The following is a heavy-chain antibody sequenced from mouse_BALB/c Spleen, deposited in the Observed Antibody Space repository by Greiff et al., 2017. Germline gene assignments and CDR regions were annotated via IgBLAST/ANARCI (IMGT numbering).Heavy chain of an antibody. Sequence: VQLKQSGTVLARPGASVKMSCKASGYSFTSYWMHWVKQRPGQGLEWIGAIYPGNSDTSYNQKFKGKAKLTAVTSASTAYMALSSLTNEDSAVYYCTRNYGSSYAMDCWGQGTSVTVSS. CDR2: IYPGNSDT. V-gene: IGHV1-5*01. D-gene: IGHD1-1*01. CDR1: GYSFTSYW. CDR3: TRNYGSSYAMDC. J-gene: IGHJ4*01.